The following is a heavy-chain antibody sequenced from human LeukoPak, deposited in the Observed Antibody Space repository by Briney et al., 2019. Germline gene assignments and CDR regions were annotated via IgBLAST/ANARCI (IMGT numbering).Heavy chain of an antibody. CDR1: GFTFSSYA. J-gene: IGHJ6*02. Sequence: GGSLRLSCAASGFTFSSYAMHWVRQAPGKGLEWVAVISYDGSNKYYADSVKGRFTISRDNSKNTLYLQMNSLRAEDTAVYYCARVPIYYYYGIDVWGQGTTVTVSS. V-gene: IGHV3-30-3*01. CDR2: ISYDGSNK. CDR3: ARVPIYYYYGIDV.